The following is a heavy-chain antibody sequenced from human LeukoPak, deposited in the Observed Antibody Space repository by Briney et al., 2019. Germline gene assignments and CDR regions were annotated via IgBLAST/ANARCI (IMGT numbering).Heavy chain of an antibody. CDR2: ISYDGSNK. J-gene: IGHJ6*02. CDR1: GFTFSSYA. CDR3: ARRYSSSWYSDYGMDV. D-gene: IGHD6-13*01. V-gene: IGHV3-30-3*01. Sequence: GRSLRLSCAASGFTFSSYAMHWVRQAPGKGLEWVAVISYDGSNKYYADSVKGRFTISRDNSKNTLYLQMNSLRAEDTAVYYCARRYSSSWYSDYGMDVWGQGTTVTVSS.